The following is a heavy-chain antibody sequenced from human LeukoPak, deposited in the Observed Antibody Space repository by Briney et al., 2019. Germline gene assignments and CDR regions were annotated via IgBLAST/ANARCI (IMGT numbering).Heavy chain of an antibody. V-gene: IGHV5-51*01. CDR3: ARPRYYGSGLPYFDY. Sequence: GESLTISCKGSGYSFSNYWIGWVRQMPGKGLEWMGIIYPGDSHTRYSPSFQGQVTISADKSISTAYLQWSSLKASDTAMYYCARPRYYGSGLPYFDYWGQGTLVTVSS. CDR1: GYSFSNYW. D-gene: IGHD3-10*01. J-gene: IGHJ4*02. CDR2: IYPGDSHT.